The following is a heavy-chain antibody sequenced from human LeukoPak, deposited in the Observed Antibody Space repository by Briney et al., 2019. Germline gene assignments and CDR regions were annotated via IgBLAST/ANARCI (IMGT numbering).Heavy chain of an antibody. J-gene: IGHJ5*02. Sequence: SETLSLTCTVSGGSMSSYYWNWIRQPPGKGLEWIGYIYYSGTTNYNPCLKSRVSISVDTSKNQLSLKLSSVTAADTAVYYCARHQYGDYDNWFDPWGQGTLVTVSS. D-gene: IGHD4-17*01. CDR3: ARHQYGDYDNWFDP. V-gene: IGHV4-59*01. CDR1: GGSMSSYY. CDR2: IYYSGTT.